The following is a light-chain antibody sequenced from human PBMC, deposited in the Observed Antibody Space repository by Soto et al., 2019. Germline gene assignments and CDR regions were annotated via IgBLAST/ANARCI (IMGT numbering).Light chain of an antibody. J-gene: IGKJ1*01. Sequence: ENVWTQSPGTLSLSPGERATLSCRASQSVSSSYLAWYQQKPGQAPRLLIYGASTRATGIPARFSGSGSGTDFTLTISSLQFEDFAVYYCQQYNNWLWTFGQGTKVDIK. CDR3: QQYNNWLWT. V-gene: IGKV3-15*01. CDR2: GAS. CDR1: QSVSSSY.